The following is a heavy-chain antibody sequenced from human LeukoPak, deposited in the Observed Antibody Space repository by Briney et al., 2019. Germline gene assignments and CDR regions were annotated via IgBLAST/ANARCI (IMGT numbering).Heavy chain of an antibody. CDR3: ARDPDAGTVDY. CDR2: IKEDGSEK. CDR1: GFTFSSYW. Sequence: PGGSLRLSCAASGFTFSSYWMSWVRQAPGKGLEWVANIKEDGSEKYYVEPAKGRFTISRDNAKSSLYLQMNSLRAEDTAVYYRARDPDAGTVDYWGQGTLVSVFS. V-gene: IGHV3-7*05. D-gene: IGHD6-13*01. J-gene: IGHJ4*02.